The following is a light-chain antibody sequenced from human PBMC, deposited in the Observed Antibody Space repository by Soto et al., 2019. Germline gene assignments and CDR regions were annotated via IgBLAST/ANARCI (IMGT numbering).Light chain of an antibody. V-gene: IGKV3-20*01. CDR2: GAS. CDR3: QRYGSSPPHT. Sequence: EIVLTQSPGTLSLSPGEGATLSCRASQSVFNNYLAWYQQKPGQAPRLLISGASSRATGIPERFSGSGSGTDFTLTISRLEPEDFAVYYCQRYGSSPPHTFGQGTKVEIK. CDR1: QSVFNNY. J-gene: IGKJ2*01.